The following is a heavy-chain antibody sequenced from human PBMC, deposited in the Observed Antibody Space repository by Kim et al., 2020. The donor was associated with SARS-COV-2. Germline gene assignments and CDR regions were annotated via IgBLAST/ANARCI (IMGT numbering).Heavy chain of an antibody. D-gene: IGHD3-9*01. CDR2: ISSSSSYI. Sequence: GGSLRLSCAASGFTFSSYSMNWVRQAPGKGLEWVSSISSSSSYIYYADSVKGRFTISRDNAKNSLYLQMNSLRAEDTAVYYCARGALIDYDILTGYYVSPCFDYWGQGTLVTVSS. CDR3: ARGALIDYDILTGYYVSPCFDY. V-gene: IGHV3-21*01. J-gene: IGHJ4*01. CDR1: GFTFSSYS.